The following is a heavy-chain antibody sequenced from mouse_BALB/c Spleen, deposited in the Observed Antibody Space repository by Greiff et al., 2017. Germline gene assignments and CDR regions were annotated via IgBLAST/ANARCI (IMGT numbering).Heavy chain of an antibody. CDR1: GFNIKDTY. Sequence: DVKLQESGAELVKPGASVKLSCTASGFNIKDTYMHWVKQRPEQGLEWIGRIDPANGNTKYDPKFQGKATITADTSSNTAYLQLSSLTSEDTAVYYCARGLRRGDFDYWGQGTTLTVSS. V-gene: IGHV14-3*02. CDR2: IDPANGNT. J-gene: IGHJ2*01. CDR3: ARGLRRGDFDY. D-gene: IGHD2-2*01.